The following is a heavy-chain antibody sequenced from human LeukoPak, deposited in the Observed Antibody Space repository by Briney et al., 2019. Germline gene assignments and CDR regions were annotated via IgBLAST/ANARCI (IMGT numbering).Heavy chain of an antibody. CDR3: AREYYDSSGYYFHYYYSMDV. D-gene: IGHD3-22*01. V-gene: IGHV1-46*01. CDR2: INPGGGST. CDR1: GYTFTNYY. J-gene: IGHJ6*02. Sequence: ASVKVSCKASGYTFTNYYMHWVRQAPGQGLEWMGIINPGGGSTSYAQKFQGRVTMTRDTSTSTVYVDLSSLRSEDTAVYYCAREYYDSSGYYFHYYYSMDVWGQGTTVTVSS.